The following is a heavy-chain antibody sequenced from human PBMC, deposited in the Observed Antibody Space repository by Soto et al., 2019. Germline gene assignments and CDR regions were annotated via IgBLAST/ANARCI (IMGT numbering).Heavy chain of an antibody. D-gene: IGHD3-22*01. Sequence: SVKVSCKASGGTFSSDGISWVRQAPGQGLEWMGGITPIFRATKYAQKFQGRVTITADESTSTAYMELSSLRSEDTAVYYCARGLDTYYYDSSGYSGWYFDLWGRGTLVTVSS. CDR1: GGTFSSDG. CDR2: ITPIFRAT. J-gene: IGHJ2*01. V-gene: IGHV1-69*13. CDR3: ARGLDTYYYDSSGYSGWYFDL.